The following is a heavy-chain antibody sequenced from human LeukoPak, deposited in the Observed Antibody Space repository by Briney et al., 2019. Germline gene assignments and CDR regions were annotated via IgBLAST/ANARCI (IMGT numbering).Heavy chain of an antibody. D-gene: IGHD3-3*01. CDR2: ISSNGGST. J-gene: IGHJ3*02. CDR3: ARPFRFLEWPAGAFDI. V-gene: IGHV3-64*01. Sequence: GGSLRLSCAASGFTFSSYAMHWVRQAPGKGLEHVSAISSNGGSTYYANSVKGRFTISRDNSKNTLYLQMGSLRAEDMAVYFCARPFRFLEWPAGAFDIWGQGTMVTVSS. CDR1: GFTFSSYA.